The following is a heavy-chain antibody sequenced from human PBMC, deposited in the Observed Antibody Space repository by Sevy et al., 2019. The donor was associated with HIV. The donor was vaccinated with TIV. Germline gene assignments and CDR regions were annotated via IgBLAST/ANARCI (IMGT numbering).Heavy chain of an antibody. D-gene: IGHD3-22*01. CDR3: ATDKDYYDSSGYYHRYFDY. CDR2: FDPEDGET. CDR1: GYTLTELS. V-gene: IGHV1-24*01. J-gene: IGHJ4*02. Sequence: ASVKVSCKVSGYTLTELSMHWVRQAPGKALEWMGGFDPEDGETIYAQKFQGRVTMTEDTSTDTAYMELRSLRSEDTAVYYCATDKDYYDSSGYYHRYFDYWGQGTLVTVSS.